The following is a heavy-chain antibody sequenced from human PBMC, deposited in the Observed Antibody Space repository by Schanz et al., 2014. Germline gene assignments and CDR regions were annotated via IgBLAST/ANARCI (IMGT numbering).Heavy chain of an antibody. V-gene: IGHV3-7*01. CDR2: MNQDGSVK. CDR3: ARDKGGLIPFDY. CDR1: RFTFSSYA. Sequence: EVQLLESGGGLVQPGGSLRLSCAASRFTFSSYAMSWVRQAPGKGLEWVANMNQDGSVKNYVDSVKGRFTISRDNAKNSLYLQMNSLRAEDTAVYYCARDKGGLIPFDYWGQGTLVTVSS. J-gene: IGHJ4*02. D-gene: IGHD2-15*01.